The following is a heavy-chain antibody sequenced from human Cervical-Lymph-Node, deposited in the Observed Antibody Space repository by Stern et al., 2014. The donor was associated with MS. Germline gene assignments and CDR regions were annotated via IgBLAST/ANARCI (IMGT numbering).Heavy chain of an antibody. J-gene: IGHJ6*02. CDR3: ARDRRYAVTMGYYYGMDV. CDR1: GGSISSYY. Sequence: QVQLQESGPGLVKPSETLSLTCTVSGGSISSYYWSWIRQPPGKGLEWIGYIYYSGSTNYNPSLKSRVTISVDTSKNQFSLKLSSVTAADTAVYYCARDRRYAVTMGYYYGMDVWGQGTTVTVSS. D-gene: IGHD4-17*01. CDR2: IYYSGST. V-gene: IGHV4-59*01.